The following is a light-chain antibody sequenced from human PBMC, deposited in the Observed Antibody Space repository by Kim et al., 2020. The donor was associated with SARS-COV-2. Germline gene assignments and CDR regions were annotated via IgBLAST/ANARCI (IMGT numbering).Light chain of an antibody. J-gene: IGLJ2*01. CDR2: KDS. Sequence: SVAPGQTARITCSGDVLAKKSARWFQQKPGQAPVLVIYKDSERPSAIPERFSGSRSGTTVTLTISGAQVDDEADYYCYSEADNNRVFGGGTKLTVL. CDR1: VLAKKS. V-gene: IGLV3-27*01. CDR3: YSEADNNRV.